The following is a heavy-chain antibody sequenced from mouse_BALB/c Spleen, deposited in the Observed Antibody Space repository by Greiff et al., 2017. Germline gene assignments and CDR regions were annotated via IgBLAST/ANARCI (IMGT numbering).Heavy chain of an antibody. Sequence: QVTLKVSGPGILQPSQTLSLTCSFSGFSLSTSGMGVGWIRQPSGKGLEWLAHIWWDDDKRYNPALKSRLTISKDTSSNQVFLKIASVDTADTATYYCARDRYFGDYYFDYWGQGTTLTVSS. J-gene: IGHJ2*01. V-gene: IGHV8-8*01. CDR2: IWWDDDK. D-gene: IGHD1-1*01. CDR3: ARDRYFGDYYFDY. CDR1: GFSLSTSGMG.